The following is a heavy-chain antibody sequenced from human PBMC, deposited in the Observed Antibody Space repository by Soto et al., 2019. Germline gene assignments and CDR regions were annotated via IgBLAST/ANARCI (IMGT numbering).Heavy chain of an antibody. D-gene: IGHD6-13*01. CDR2: IWYDGSNK. V-gene: IGHV3-33*01. Sequence: QVQLVESGGGVVQPGRSLRLSCAASGFTFSSYGMHWVRQAPGKGLEWVAVIWYDGSNKYYADSVKGRFTISRDNSKNTLYLQMNSLRAEDTAVYYCARDRSFRIAAHHLFDYWGQGTLVTVSS. CDR1: GFTFSSYG. J-gene: IGHJ4*02. CDR3: ARDRSFRIAAHHLFDY.